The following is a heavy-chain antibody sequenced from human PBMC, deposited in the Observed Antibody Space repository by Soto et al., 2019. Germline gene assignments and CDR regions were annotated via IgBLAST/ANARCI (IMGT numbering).Heavy chain of an antibody. J-gene: IGHJ4*02. D-gene: IGHD3-3*01. CDR3: ARGSDYVGY. CDR2: INHSGST. Sequence: QVQLQQWGAGLLKPSETLSLTCAVYGGSFSGYYWSWIRQPPGKGLEWIGEINHSGSTNYNPSLKXRXTXXVDTSTNQFSLKLSSVTAADTAVYYCARGSDYVGYWGQGTLVTVSS. V-gene: IGHV4-34*01. CDR1: GGSFSGYY.